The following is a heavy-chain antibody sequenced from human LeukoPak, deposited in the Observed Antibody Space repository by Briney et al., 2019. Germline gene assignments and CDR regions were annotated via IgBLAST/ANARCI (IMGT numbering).Heavy chain of an antibody. V-gene: IGHV4-4*02. CDR2: IYHSGST. D-gene: IGHD3-10*01. J-gene: IGHJ6*02. CDR3: ARRDGSGSYYGYYGMDV. CDR1: GFTFSSYAM. Sequence: GSLRLSCAASGFTFSSYAMSWVRQPPGKGLEWIGEIYHSGSTNYNPSLKSRVTISVDKSNNQFSLKLSSVTAADTAVYYCARRDGSGSYYGYYGMDVWGQGTTVTVSS.